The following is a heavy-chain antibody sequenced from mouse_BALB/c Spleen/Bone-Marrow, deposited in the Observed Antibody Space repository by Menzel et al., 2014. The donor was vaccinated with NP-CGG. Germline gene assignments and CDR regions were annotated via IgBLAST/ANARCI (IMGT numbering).Heavy chain of an antibody. D-gene: IGHD1-1*01. CDR2: ILPGSGST. CDR1: GYTFSSYW. J-gene: IGHJ2*01. Sequence: VKLVESGAELMKPGASVKISCKATGYTFSSYWIEWVKQRPGHGLEWIGEILPGSGSTYYNEKFKGKATFTADTSSNTAYMHLSSLTSEDSAVYYCAKFDYYRDYIDYWGQGTTLTVSS. V-gene: IGHV1-9*01. CDR3: AKFDYYRDYIDY.